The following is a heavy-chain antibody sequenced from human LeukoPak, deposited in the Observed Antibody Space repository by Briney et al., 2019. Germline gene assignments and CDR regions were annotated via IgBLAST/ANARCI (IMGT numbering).Heavy chain of an antibody. CDR3: ARDLIEYSSTNWFDP. CDR2: ISGSGGST. Sequence: GGSLRLSCAASGFTFSSYAMSWVRQAPGKGLEWVSAISGSGGSTYYADSVKGRFTISRDNSKNTLYLQVNSLRAEDTAVYYCARDLIEYSSTNWFDPWGQGTLVTVSS. D-gene: IGHD6-6*01. J-gene: IGHJ5*02. V-gene: IGHV3-23*01. CDR1: GFTFSSYA.